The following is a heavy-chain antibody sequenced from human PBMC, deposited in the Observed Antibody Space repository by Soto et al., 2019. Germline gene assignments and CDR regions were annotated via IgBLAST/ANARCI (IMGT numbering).Heavy chain of an antibody. CDR3: ARDRGSDDPIDY. V-gene: IGHV3-33*01. J-gene: IGHJ4*02. D-gene: IGHD3-10*01. CDR2: IWHDGMNK. CDR1: GFTFSSYG. Sequence: QVQLVESGGGVVQPERSLTLSCAASGFTFSSYGMHWVRQAPGKGLEWVAVIWHDGMNKYYADSVRGRFTISRDNSKNTLYLQMNSLRAEDTAVYYGARDRGSDDPIDYWGQGTLVTVSS.